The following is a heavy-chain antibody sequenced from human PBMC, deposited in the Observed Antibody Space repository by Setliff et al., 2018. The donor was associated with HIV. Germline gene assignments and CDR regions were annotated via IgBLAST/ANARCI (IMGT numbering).Heavy chain of an antibody. J-gene: IGHJ4*02. D-gene: IGHD3-10*01. CDR1: GHTPRHYG. Sequence: SVKVSCKASGHTPRHYGINWLRQAPGQGLEWVGSLIPVLGEPHYAPRFQGRVTITADDSTNTAYLELSNLRFDDTATYYCARGVLYGLSEYWGTGSLVTVSS. V-gene: IGHV1-69*11. CDR3: ARGVLYGLSEY. CDR2: LIPVLGEP.